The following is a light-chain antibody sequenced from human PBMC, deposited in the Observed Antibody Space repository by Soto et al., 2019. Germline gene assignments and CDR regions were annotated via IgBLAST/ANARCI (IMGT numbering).Light chain of an antibody. CDR1: QSISSW. V-gene: IGKV1-5*01. CDR2: DTS. CDR3: QQYNDLCT. Sequence: DIQMTQSPSTLSVSVGDRVTITCRASQSISSWLAWYQQKPGKAPKLLIYDTSNLESGVPSRFSGSGSGTEFTLTISSLQPDDFATYYCQQYNDLCTFGQGTKLEIK. J-gene: IGKJ2*02.